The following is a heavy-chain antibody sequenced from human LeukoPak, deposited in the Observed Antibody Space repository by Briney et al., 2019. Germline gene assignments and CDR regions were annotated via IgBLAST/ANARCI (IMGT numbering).Heavy chain of an antibody. D-gene: IGHD1-1*01. CDR3: ARESGGVDY. CDR1: GGSISSYY. V-gene: IGHV4-59*01. CDR2: IYYSGST. J-gene: IGHJ4*02. Sequence: SETLSLTCSVSGGSISSYYWSWIRQPPGKGLEWIGYIYYSGSTNYNPSLKSRVTISVDTSKNQFSLKLSSVTAADTAVYYCARESGGVDYWGQGTLVTVSS.